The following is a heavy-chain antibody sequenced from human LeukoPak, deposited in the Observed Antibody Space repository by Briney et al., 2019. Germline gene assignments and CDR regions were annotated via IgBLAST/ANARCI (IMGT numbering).Heavy chain of an antibody. CDR3: TRVSRGNSVGGDY. V-gene: IGHV4-61*01. D-gene: IGHD4-23*01. Sequence: SETLSLTCTVSGGSINSSTYFWSWIRQPPGKGLEWIGYIYYSGSTNYNPSLKSRVTISLDTSKNQFSLKLSSVTAADTAMYYCTRVSRGNSVGGDYWGQGTLVTVSS. CDR1: GGSINSSTYF. J-gene: IGHJ4*02. CDR2: IYYSGST.